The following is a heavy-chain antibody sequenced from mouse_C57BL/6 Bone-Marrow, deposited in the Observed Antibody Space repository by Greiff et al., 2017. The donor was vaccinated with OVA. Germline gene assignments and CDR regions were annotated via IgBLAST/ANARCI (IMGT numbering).Heavy chain of an antibody. CDR1: GFTFSDYY. Sequence: EVKLVESGGGLVQPGGSLKLSCAASGFTFSDYYMYWVRQTPEKRLEWVAYISNGGGSTYYPDTVKGRFTISRDNAKNTLYLQMSRLKSEDTAMYYCARPDYYYGSSHWYFDVWGTGTTVTVSS. J-gene: IGHJ1*03. CDR3: ARPDYYYGSSHWYFDV. CDR2: ISNGGGST. V-gene: IGHV5-12*01. D-gene: IGHD1-1*01.